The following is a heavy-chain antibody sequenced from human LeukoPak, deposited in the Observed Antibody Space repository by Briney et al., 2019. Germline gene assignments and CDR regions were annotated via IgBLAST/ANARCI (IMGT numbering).Heavy chain of an antibody. D-gene: IGHD6-13*01. V-gene: IGHV5-51*01. CDR1: GYSFTSYW. J-gene: IGHJ6*03. CDR2: IYPGDSDT. CDR3: ARPRIAAAGNVYYMDV. Sequence: GXXLKISCKGSGYSFTSYWIGWVRQMHGKGLEWVGIIYPGDSDTGYSPSFEGQVNISADKSISTAYLQWSSLKASDTAMYYCARPRIAAAGNVYYMDVWGKGTTVTVSS.